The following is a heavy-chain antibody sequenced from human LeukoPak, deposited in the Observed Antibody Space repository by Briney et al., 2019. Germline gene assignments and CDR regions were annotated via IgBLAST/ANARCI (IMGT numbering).Heavy chain of an antibody. CDR2: ISSGAATI. V-gene: IGHV3-48*03. J-gene: IGHJ4*02. CDR1: GFTFSSYE. CDR3: ARVGALSSSWLLY. Sequence: GGSLRLSCSASGFTFSSYEMNWVRQAPGKGPERVSSISSGAATIYYADSVKGRFTISRDNARNSLYLQMNSLRAEDTAVYYCARVGALSSSWLLYWGQGTLVTVSS. D-gene: IGHD6-13*01.